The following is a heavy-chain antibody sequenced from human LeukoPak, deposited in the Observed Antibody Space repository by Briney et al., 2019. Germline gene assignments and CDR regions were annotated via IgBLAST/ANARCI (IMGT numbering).Heavy chain of an antibody. D-gene: IGHD6-25*01. V-gene: IGHV4-59*01. Sequence: SETLSLTCTVSGGSISSYFWNWIRQPPGKGLEWIGYIYYSGSTNYNPSLKSRVTISVDTSKNQFSLKLSSVTAADTAVYYCARGSIAADYWGQGTLVTVSS. CDR1: GGSISSYF. J-gene: IGHJ4*02. CDR2: IYYSGST. CDR3: ARGSIAADY.